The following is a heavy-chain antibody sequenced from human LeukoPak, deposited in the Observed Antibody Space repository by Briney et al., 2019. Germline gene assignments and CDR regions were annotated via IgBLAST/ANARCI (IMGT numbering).Heavy chain of an antibody. D-gene: IGHD2-2*01. CDR1: GFTFSSYG. Sequence: PGGSLRLSCAASGFTFSSYGMHWVRQAPGKGLEWVAVISYDGSNKYYADSVKGRFTISRDNSKNTLYLQMNSLRADDTAVYYCAKNRQSTYYYYGMDVWGQGTTVTVSS. CDR3: AKNRQSTYYYYGMDV. CDR2: ISYDGSNK. V-gene: IGHV3-30*18. J-gene: IGHJ6*02.